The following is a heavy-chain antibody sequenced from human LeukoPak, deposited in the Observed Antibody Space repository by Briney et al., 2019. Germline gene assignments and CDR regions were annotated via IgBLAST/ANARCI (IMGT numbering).Heavy chain of an antibody. CDR1: GFTFSSYG. D-gene: IGHD6-19*01. CDR2: ILYDGSNK. V-gene: IGHV3-30*18. J-gene: IGHJ4*02. Sequence: GGSLRLSCAASGFTFSSYGMHWVRQAPGKGLEWVAVILYDGSNKYYADSVKGRFTISRDNSKNTLYLQMNSLRAEDTAVYYCAKDLGVGGWTFDYWGQGTLVTVSS. CDR3: AKDLGVGGWTFDY.